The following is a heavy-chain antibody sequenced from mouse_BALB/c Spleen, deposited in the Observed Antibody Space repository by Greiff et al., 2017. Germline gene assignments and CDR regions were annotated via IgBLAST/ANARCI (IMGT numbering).Heavy chain of an antibody. Sequence: EVQLQQSGPGLVKPSQSLSLTCTVTGYSITSDYAWNWIRQFPGNKLEWMGYISYSGSTSYNPSLKSRISITRDTSKNQFFLQLNSVTTEDTATYYCASPAFPGAMDYWGQGTSVTVSS. J-gene: IGHJ4*01. CDR3: ASPAFPGAMDY. CDR1: GYSITSDYA. CDR2: ISYSGST. V-gene: IGHV3-2*02.